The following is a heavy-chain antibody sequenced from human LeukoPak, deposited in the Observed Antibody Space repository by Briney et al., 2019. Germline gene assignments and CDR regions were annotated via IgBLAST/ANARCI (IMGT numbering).Heavy chain of an antibody. CDR1: GFTFSSYS. D-gene: IGHD4-11*01. V-gene: IGHV3-21*01. CDR2: ISSSSSYI. J-gene: IGHJ5*02. Sequence: GGSLRLSCAASGFTFSSYSMNWVRQAPGKGLDWVSSISSSSSYIYYADSVKGRFTISRDNAKNSLYLQMNSLRAEDTAVYYCARDPHDYIGPWGQGTLVTVSS. CDR3: ARDPHDYIGP.